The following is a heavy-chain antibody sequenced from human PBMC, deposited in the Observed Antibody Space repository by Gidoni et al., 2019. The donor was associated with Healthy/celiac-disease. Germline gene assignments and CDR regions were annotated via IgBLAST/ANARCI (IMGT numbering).Heavy chain of an antibody. J-gene: IGHJ1*01. D-gene: IGHD3-22*01. CDR3: ASGAGTMIVVEYTPKWAEYFQH. V-gene: IGHV3-23*01. Sequence: EVQLLASGGGLVQPGGSLRLSCAASGFTFSSYAMSWFRHAPGKGLEWVSAISGSGGSTYYADSVKGRFTISRDNAKNTLYLQMNSLRAEDTAVYYCASGAGTMIVVEYTPKWAEYFQHWGQGTLVTVSS. CDR1: GFTFSSYA. CDR2: ISGSGGST.